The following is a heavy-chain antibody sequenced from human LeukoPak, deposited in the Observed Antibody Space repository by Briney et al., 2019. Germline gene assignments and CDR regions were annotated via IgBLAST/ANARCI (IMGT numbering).Heavy chain of an antibody. D-gene: IGHD3-22*01. CDR3: ARGEYYDSSGYRDAFDI. J-gene: IGHJ3*02. V-gene: IGHV4-39*01. CDR1: GGSITSSTYY. Sequence: SETLSLTCTVSGGSITSSTYYWGWIRQPPGKGLEWIGSIYHSGSTYYNPSLKSRVTVSVDTSKNQFSLKLSSVTAADTAVYHCARGEYYDSSGYRDAFDIWGQGTMVTVSS. CDR2: IYHSGST.